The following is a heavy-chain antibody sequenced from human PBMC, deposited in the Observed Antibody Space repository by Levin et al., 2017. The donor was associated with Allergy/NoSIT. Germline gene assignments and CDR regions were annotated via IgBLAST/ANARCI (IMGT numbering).Heavy chain of an antibody. CDR3: TRGDTSGWHRQYYYYAMDV. D-gene: IGHD6-19*01. CDR1: GSTFTNYW. Sequence: KSGGSLRLSCKGSGSTFTNYWIGWARQMPGNGLDWMGIINPRDSETKYSPSFQGQVSISVDKSINTAYLQWTSLKASDTAVYYCTRGDTSGWHRQYYYYAMDVWGQGTTVTVSS. CDR2: INPRDSET. J-gene: IGHJ6*02. V-gene: IGHV5-51*01.